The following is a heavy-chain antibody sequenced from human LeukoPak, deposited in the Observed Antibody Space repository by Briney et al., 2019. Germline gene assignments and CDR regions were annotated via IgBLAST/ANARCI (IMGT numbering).Heavy chain of an antibody. J-gene: IGHJ4*02. CDR1: GFTFSSYA. V-gene: IGHV3-23*01. D-gene: IGHD3-22*01. CDR3: AKEDYDSSGYYPDY. CDR2: FSGSGYST. Sequence: PGGSLRLSCAASGFTFSSYAMSWVRQAPGKGLDWVAGFSGSGYSTYYADSVKGRFTISRDNSKNTLYLQMNSLGAEDTAVYYCAKEDYDSSGYYPDYWGQGTLVTVSS.